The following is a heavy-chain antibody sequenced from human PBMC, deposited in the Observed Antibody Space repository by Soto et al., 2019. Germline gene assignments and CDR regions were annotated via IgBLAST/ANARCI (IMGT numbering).Heavy chain of an antibody. CDR1: GFIFSNFW. CDR2: INQDGSEK. Sequence: EEQLVESGGGLVQPGGSLRLSCAASGFIFSNFWIDWVRQAPGKGLEWVAKINQDGSEKYYVYSVKGRFTISRDNAKNSLYLQMNRLRAEYTAVYYWAVLSIAAVVDFWGQGTLITVSS. V-gene: IGHV3-7*01. CDR3: AVLSIAAVVDF. D-gene: IGHD6-25*01. J-gene: IGHJ4*02.